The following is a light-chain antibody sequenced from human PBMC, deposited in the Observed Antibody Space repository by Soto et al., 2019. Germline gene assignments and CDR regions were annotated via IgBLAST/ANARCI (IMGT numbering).Light chain of an antibody. V-gene: IGKV1-39*01. Sequence: DIQMTQSPSSLAASVGDRVTISCRASQIISTYLNWYQQKPGQVPTLLIYGASSLQSGVASRFSASGSGKDFLLSISSLQREDFATYYCQQSYSTPQSFGQGNKLEIK. CDR3: QQSYSTPQS. CDR2: GAS. CDR1: QIISTY. J-gene: IGKJ2*01.